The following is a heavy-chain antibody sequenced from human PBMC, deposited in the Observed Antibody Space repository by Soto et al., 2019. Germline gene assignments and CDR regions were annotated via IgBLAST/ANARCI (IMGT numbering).Heavy chain of an antibody. J-gene: IGHJ4*02. V-gene: IGHV4-61*08. D-gene: IGHD6-13*01. CDR2: IHYSGNT. CDR1: GGSVSGAGYY. Sequence: SETLSLTCTVSGGSVSGAGYYWTWSRQNPGKGLEWIANIHYSGNTNYNPSLNSRVIISLDTSKNQFSLNLASVTAADTAVYYCARGGTRGSRFYWAQGALVTVSS. CDR3: ARGGTRGSRFY.